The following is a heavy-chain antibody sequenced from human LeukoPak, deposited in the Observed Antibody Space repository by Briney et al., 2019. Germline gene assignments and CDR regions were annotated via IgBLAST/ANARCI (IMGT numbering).Heavy chain of an antibody. CDR2: IRYDGTNK. D-gene: IGHD3-10*01. V-gene: IGHV3-30*02. CDR3: AKEHTSGRPS. Sequence: GGSLRLSCAASGFTFGSYGMHWVRQAPGKGLEWVAFIRYDGTNKYYADSVKGRFTISRDISQNTLYLQMNSLRAEDTAIYYCAKEHTSGRPSWGQGTLVTVSS. J-gene: IGHJ4*02. CDR1: GFTFGSYG.